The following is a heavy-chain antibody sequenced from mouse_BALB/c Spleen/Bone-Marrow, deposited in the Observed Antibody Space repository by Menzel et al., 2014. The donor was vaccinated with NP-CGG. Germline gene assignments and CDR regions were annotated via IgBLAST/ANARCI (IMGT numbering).Heavy chain of an antibody. CDR3: ARVIGTRCYDV. CDR2: ISGGGSYT. Sequence: EVKLMESGGGLVKPGGSLKLSCAASGFTFSDYAMPWVRQSPEKRLEWVAEISGGGSYTYYPDTVTGRFTISRDNAKDTLFLEMSSLKSEDTAIYYCARVIGTRCYDVRGAGTTVTVSS. D-gene: IGHD4-1*01. V-gene: IGHV5-9-4*01. J-gene: IGHJ1*01. CDR1: GFTFSDYA.